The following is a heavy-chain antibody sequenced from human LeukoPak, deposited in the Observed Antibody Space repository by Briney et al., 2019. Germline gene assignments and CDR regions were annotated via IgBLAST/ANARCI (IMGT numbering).Heavy chain of an antibody. CDR2: IEGDGTGT. CDR1: GFTFSDNW. V-gene: IGHV3-74*01. Sequence: GGSLRLSCAASGFTFSDNWMHWVRQAPGRGLVWVSRIEGDGTGTVYADSVKGRFTISRDNAKNTLYLQMNSLRAEDTAVYYCTRDYYYRMDVWGKGTTVTVSS. CDR3: TRDYYYRMDV. J-gene: IGHJ6*04.